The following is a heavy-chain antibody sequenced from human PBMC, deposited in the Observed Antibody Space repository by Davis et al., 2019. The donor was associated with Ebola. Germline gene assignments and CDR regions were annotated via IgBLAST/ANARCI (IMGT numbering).Heavy chain of an antibody. CDR1: GYTFTSCY. V-gene: IGHV1-46*01. CDR2: INPSGSST. J-gene: IGHJ4*02. Sequence: ASVQVSCKASGYTFTSCYMHWVRQSPGQGLEWMGIINPSGSSTSYAQKFQGRVTMTRDTSTSTVYMELSSLRSEDTAVYYCARARYGGNANFDYWGQGTLVTVSS. D-gene: IGHD4-23*01. CDR3: ARARYGGNANFDY.